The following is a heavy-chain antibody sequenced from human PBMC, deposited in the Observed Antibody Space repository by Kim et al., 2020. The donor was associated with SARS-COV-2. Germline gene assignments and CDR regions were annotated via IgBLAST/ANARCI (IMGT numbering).Heavy chain of an antibody. V-gene: IGHV3-21*06. CDR3: ARGGARDNYYYGMDV. J-gene: IGHJ6*02. D-gene: IGHD5-12*01. Sequence: SVKGRFTISRDNAKNSLYLQMNSLRAEDTAVYYCARGGARDNYYYGMDVWGQGTTVTVSS.